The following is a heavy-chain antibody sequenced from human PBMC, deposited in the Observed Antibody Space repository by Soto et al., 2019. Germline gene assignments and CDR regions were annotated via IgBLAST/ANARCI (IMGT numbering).Heavy chain of an antibody. V-gene: IGHV1-8*01. Sequence: ASVKVSCKTSGYTFTNYDINWVRQAAGRGXEWMGWINPDSDNTGYAQKFQGRVTMTRDTSISTAYMELNSLRSEDTAVYYCARGRRYCTTTSCYPPALFPYGMDVWGQGTTVTVSS. CDR1: GYTFTNYD. D-gene: IGHD2-2*01. J-gene: IGHJ6*02. CDR2: INPDSDNT. CDR3: ARGRRYCTTTSCYPPALFPYGMDV.